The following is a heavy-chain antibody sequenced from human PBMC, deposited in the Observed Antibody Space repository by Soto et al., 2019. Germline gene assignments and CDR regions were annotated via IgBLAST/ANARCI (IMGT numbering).Heavy chain of an antibody. CDR2: FIPIFSTT. V-gene: IGHV1-69*01. Sequence: QVHLVQSGAEVKKPGSSVKVSCKASGGTFSSYAISWVRQAPGQGLEWMGGFIPIFSTTNYAQKFQGRVTITADESTSTAYMELSSLRSEDTAVYYCTRDRGRRYNDGRGYYYSAYWGQGTLVTVSS. J-gene: IGHJ4*02. CDR1: GGTFSSYA. CDR3: TRDRGRRYNDGRGYYYSAY. D-gene: IGHD3-22*01.